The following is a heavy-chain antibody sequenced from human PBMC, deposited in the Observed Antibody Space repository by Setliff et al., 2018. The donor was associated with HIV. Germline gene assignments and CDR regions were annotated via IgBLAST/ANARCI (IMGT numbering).Heavy chain of an antibody. V-gene: IGHV3-15*01. CDR1: GFTFSNAW. D-gene: IGHD3-22*01. CDR2: VKSKTDGGAT. Sequence: GGSLRLSCAASGFTFSNAWMSWVRQAPGKGLEWVGRVKSKTDGGATDYAAPVKGRFTISRDDSENSLYLQMNSLKTEDTAVYYWTADGDYYDSSGYYYVHYWGQGTLVTVSS. J-gene: IGHJ4*02. CDR3: TADGDYYDSSGYYYVHY.